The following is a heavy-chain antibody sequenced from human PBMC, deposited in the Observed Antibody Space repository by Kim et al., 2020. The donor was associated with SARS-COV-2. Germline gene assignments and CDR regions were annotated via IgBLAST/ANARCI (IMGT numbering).Heavy chain of an antibody. Sequence: GESLKISCKGSGYSFTSYWISWVRQMPGKVLEWMGRIDPSDSYTNYSPSFQGHVTISADKSISTAYLQWSSLKASDTAMYYCASVCSSTSCYVLWGQGTLVTVSS. CDR2: IDPSDSYT. D-gene: IGHD2-2*01. J-gene: IGHJ4*02. CDR3: ASVCSSTSCYVL. V-gene: IGHV5-10-1*01. CDR1: GYSFTSYW.